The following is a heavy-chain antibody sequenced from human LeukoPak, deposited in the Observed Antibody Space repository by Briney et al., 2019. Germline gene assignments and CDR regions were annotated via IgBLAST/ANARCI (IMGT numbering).Heavy chain of an antibody. CDR2: INPSGGST. CDR3: AREPYNYYDSSGYSRGFDY. J-gene: IGHJ4*02. CDR1: GYTFTSYY. Sequence: ASVKVSCKASGYTFTSYYMHWVRQAPGQGLEWMGIINPSGGSTGYAQKFRGRVTMTRDTSTSTVYMELSSLRSEDTAVYYCAREPYNYYDSSGYSRGFDYWGQGTLVTVSS. D-gene: IGHD3-22*01. V-gene: IGHV1-46*01.